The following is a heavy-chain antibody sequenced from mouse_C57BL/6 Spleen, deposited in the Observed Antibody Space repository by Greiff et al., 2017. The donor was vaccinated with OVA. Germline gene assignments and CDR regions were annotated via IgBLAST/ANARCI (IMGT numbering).Heavy chain of an antibody. CDR1: GFTFSDYG. CDR2: ISSGSSTI. V-gene: IGHV5-17*01. D-gene: IGHD4-1*01. J-gene: IGHJ2*01. Sequence: EVMLVESGGGLVKPGGSLKLSCAASGFTFSDYGMHWVRQAPEKGLEWVAYISSGSSTIYNADTVKGRFTISRDNAKNTLFLQMTSLRSEDTAMYYCARSGGPYYFDYWGQGTTLTVSS. CDR3: ARSGGPYYFDY.